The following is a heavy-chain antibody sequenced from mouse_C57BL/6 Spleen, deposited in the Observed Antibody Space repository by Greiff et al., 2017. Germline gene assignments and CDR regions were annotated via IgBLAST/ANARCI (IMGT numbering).Heavy chain of an antibody. CDR1: GFSLTSYG. CDR3: ALITSYYAMDY. D-gene: IGHD2-4*01. J-gene: IGHJ4*01. CDR2: IWSGGST. Sequence: VQLQQSGPGLVQPSQSLSITCTVSGFSLTSYGVHWVRQSPGQGLEWLGVIWSGGSTDYNAAFISRLSISKDNSKSQVFFKMNSLQADDTAIYYCALITSYYAMDYWGQGTSVTVSS. V-gene: IGHV2-2*01.